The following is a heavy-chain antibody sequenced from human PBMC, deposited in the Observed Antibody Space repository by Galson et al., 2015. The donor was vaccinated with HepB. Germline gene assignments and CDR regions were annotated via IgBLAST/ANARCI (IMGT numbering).Heavy chain of an antibody. CDR1: GFTFSNSG. J-gene: IGHJ4*02. CDR3: AKDPYVYNELAGTIACFDN. CDR2: ISYDGSNK. D-gene: IGHD6-19*01. Sequence: SLRLSCAPSGFTFSNSGMHWVRQAPGKGLEWVSVISYDGSNKYYADSVKGRFTISRDNSKNTLYLQMNSMRSEDTALYNCAKDPYVYNELAGTIACFDNWGQGTLVTVSS. V-gene: IGHV3-30*18.